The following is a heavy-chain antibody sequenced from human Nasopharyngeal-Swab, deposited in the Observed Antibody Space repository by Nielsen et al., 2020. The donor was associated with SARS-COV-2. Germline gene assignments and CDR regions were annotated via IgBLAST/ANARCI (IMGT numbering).Heavy chain of an antibody. CDR1: GGSISSYY. D-gene: IGHD6-13*01. J-gene: IGHJ6*02. CDR2: IYYSGST. Sequence: SETLSLTCTVSGGSISSYYWGWIRQPPGKGLEWIGSIYYSGSTNYNPSLKSRVTISVDTSKNQFSLKLSSVTAADTAVYYCARARAAPYYYYGMDVWGQGTTVTVSS. V-gene: IGHV4-59*08. CDR3: ARARAAPYYYYGMDV.